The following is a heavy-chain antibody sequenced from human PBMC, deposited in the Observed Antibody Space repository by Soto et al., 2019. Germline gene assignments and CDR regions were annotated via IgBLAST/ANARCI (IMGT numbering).Heavy chain of an antibody. J-gene: IGHJ4*02. V-gene: IGHV1-69*13. D-gene: IGHD3-3*01. CDR2: IIPIFGTA. CDR1: GGTFSSYA. CDR3: AREATGDFWSGYYGH. Sequence: SVKVSCKASGGTFSSYAISWVRQAPGQGLEWMGGIIPIFGTANYAQKFQGRVTITADESTSTAYMELSSLRSEDTAVYYCAREATGDFWSGYYGHWGQGTLVTVSS.